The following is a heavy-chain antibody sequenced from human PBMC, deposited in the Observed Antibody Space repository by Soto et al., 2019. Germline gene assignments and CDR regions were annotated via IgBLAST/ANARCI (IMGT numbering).Heavy chain of an antibody. J-gene: IGHJ6*01. D-gene: IGHD3-22*01. CDR3: ARDQRLYDSSGYYYYHYGMQV. Sequence: ASLKVSCKASGYTFTSYYMHWVRQAPGQGREWMGIINPSGGSTSYAQKFQGRVTMTRDTSTSTVYMELSSLRSEDTAVYYCARDQRLYDSSGYYYYHYGMQVWGQGTTVTVS. CDR2: INPSGGST. V-gene: IGHV1-46*01. CDR1: GYTFTSYY.